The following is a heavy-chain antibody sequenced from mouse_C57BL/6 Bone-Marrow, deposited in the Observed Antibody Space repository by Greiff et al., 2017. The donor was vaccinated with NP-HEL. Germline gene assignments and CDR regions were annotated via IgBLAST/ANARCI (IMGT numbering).Heavy chain of an antibody. J-gene: IGHJ4*01. CDR1: GFTFSSYG. V-gene: IGHV5-6*01. CDR3: ASSTGTFFYYYAMDY. Sequence: EVQLVESGGDLVKPGGSLKLSCAASGFTFSSYGMSWVRQTPDKRLEWVATISSGGSYTYYPDSVKGRFTISRDNAKNTLYLQMSSLKSEDTAMYYCASSTGTFFYYYAMDYWGQGTSVTVSS. D-gene: IGHD4-1*02. CDR2: ISSGGSYT.